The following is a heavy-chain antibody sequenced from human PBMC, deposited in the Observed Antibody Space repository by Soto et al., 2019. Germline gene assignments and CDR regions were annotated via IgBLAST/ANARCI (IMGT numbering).Heavy chain of an antibody. Sequence: QVPLVESGGGVVQPGRSLRLSCAASGFTFSSYGMHWVRQAPGKGLEWVAVISYDGSNKYYADSVKGRFTISRDNSKNTLYLQMNSLRAEDTAVYYCAKVKTAMALYYFDYWGQGTLVTVSS. CDR1: GFTFSSYG. V-gene: IGHV3-30*18. J-gene: IGHJ4*02. D-gene: IGHD5-18*01. CDR2: ISYDGSNK. CDR3: AKVKTAMALYYFDY.